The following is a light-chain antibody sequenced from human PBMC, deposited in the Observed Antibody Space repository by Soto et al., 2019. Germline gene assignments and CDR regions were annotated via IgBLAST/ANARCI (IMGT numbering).Light chain of an antibody. CDR1: QSISSY. J-gene: IGKJ4*01. Sequence: DIQMTQSPSSLSASVGDRVTITCRASQSISSYLNWYQQKPGKAPKLLIYAASSLQSGVPSRFSGSGSGTDFTVTISSVQPEDFSTYYCQQSYSTLPTFGGGTKVEIK. CDR3: QQSYSTLPT. CDR2: AAS. V-gene: IGKV1-39*01.